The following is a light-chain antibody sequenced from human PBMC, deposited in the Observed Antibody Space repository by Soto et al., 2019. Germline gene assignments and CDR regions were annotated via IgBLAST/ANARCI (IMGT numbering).Light chain of an antibody. CDR2: SAF. J-gene: IGKJ5*01. CDR3: QQRSDYPLT. V-gene: IGKV1-9*01. Sequence: DIQLTQSPSFLSASVGDTVTITCRASQGISSYLAWYQQKPGKAPKLLIHSAFTLQSGVPSRFSGSGSGTKFTLTISSLLPDDFATYYCQQRSDYPLTFGQGTRLEIK. CDR1: QGISSY.